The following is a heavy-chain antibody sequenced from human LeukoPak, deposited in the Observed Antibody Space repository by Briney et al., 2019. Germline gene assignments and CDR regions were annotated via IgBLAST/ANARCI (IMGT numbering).Heavy chain of an antibody. CDR1: GFTFSSYP. V-gene: IGHV3-33*08. CDR3: ARWNGDIRGFDN. J-gene: IGHJ4*02. CDR2: IWYDGSNK. Sequence: PGGSLRLSCAGSGFTFSSYPMSWVRQAPGNGLEWVAVIWYDGSNKYYVESVKGRFTISRDNSKNTLYLQMNSLRAEDTAVYYCARWNGDIRGFDNWGQGTLVTVSS. D-gene: IGHD4-17*01.